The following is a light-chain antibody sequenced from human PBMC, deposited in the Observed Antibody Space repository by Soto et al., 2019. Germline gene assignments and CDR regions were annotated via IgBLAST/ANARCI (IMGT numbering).Light chain of an antibody. V-gene: IGKV1-39*01. CDR3: QQSYSTPRT. CDR2: AAS. Sequence: DIQMTQSPSSLSASVGDRVTIACRASQSISNKLNWYQQKPEKAPKLLIYAASSLQSGVPSRFSGSGSGTDFTLTISSLQPEDFATYYCQQSYSTPRTFGQGTKLEIK. J-gene: IGKJ2*01. CDR1: QSISNK.